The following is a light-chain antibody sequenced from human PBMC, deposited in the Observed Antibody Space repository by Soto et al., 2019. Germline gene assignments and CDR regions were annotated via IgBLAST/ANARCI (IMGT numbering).Light chain of an antibody. CDR3: QQRSNWPRT. CDR1: QSVSSY. CDR2: DAS. J-gene: IGKJ1*01. Sequence: EIVLTQSPATLSLSPGERATLSCRASQSVSSYLAWYQQKPGQAPRLLIYDASNRATGIPARFSGSGSGTYFTLNISSLEPEDFAVYYCQQRSNWPRTFGQGTKVEIK. V-gene: IGKV3-11*01.